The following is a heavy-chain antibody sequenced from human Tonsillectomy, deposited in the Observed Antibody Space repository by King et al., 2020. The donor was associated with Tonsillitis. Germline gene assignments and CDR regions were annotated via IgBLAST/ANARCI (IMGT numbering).Heavy chain of an antibody. CDR1: GGSLSSGSYY. J-gene: IGHJ3*02. CDR2: IHSGGST. D-gene: IGHD3-3*01. V-gene: IGHV4-61*02. CDR3: AREDLVDHDFLYAFER. Sequence: VQLQESGPGLVTPSQTLSLTCTVSGGSLSSGSYYWSWIRQPAGKGLEYIGRIHSGGSTNYNPSLKSRVTMSVDTSKNQFYLKLSSVTAADTAVYYCAREDLVDHDFLYAFERWGQGTMVIVSS.